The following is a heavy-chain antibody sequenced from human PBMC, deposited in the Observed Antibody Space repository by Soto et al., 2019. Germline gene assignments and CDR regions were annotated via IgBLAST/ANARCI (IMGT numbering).Heavy chain of an antibody. Sequence: PGGSLRLSCAASGFTFSSYAMSWVRQAPGKGLEWVSAISGSGGSTYYADSVKGRFTISRDNSKNTLYLQMNSLRAEDTAVYYYAKDSSMVRAANYYYYYGMDVLGQGTTVTGSS. CDR1: GFTFSSYA. CDR2: ISGSGGST. J-gene: IGHJ6*02. V-gene: IGHV3-23*01. CDR3: AKDSSMVRAANYYYYYGMDV. D-gene: IGHD3-10*01.